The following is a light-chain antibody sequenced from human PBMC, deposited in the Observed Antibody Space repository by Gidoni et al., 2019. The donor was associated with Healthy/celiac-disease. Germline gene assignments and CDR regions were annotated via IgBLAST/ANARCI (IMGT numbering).Light chain of an antibody. Sequence: EIVLTQSPATLSLSPGARATLSCRASQSVSSDLAWSQQKPGQAPRLLIYDASNRATGIPARFSGSGSGTDFTLTIRSLEPEDFAVYYCQQRSNWPLTFGGGTKVEIK. CDR1: QSVSSD. CDR3: QQRSNWPLT. CDR2: DAS. V-gene: IGKV3-11*01. J-gene: IGKJ4*01.